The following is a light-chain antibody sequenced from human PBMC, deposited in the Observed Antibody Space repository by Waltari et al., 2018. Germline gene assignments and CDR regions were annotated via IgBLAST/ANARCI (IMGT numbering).Light chain of an antibody. V-gene: IGLV3-19*01. CDR3: NSRDSSGNHLGV. CDR2: GKN. CDR1: SLRSYY. J-gene: IGLJ3*02. Sequence: SSELTQDPAVSVALGQTVRITCQGDSLRSYYASWYQQKPGQAPVLVIYGKNNRTSGFTDRFSGSSAGNTASLTITGAQAEDESDDSCNSRDSSGNHLGVFGGGTKLTVL.